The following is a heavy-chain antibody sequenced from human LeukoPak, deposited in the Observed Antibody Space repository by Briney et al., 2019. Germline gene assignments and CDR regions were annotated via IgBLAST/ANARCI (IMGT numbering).Heavy chain of an antibody. CDR1: GGSISNYY. J-gene: IGHJ1*01. CDR3: ARDAYSLQSSGPEI. Sequence: SETLSLTCTVSGGSISNYYWRWIRQPAGKGLEWIGRIFASGSPNYNHSLKNRVTMSVDTSKNHFSLKLSSVTAADTAVYYCARDAYSLQSSGPEIGGQGTSVSVSS. CDR2: IFASGSP. D-gene: IGHD3-22*01. V-gene: IGHV4-4*07.